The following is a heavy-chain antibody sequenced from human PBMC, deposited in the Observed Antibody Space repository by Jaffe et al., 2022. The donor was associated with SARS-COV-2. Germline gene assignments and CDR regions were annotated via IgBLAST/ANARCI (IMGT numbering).Heavy chain of an antibody. J-gene: IGHJ6*02. D-gene: IGHD3-3*02. CDR1: GFTFSDYY. CDR3: ARDHFWSGYYNKYYYYGMDV. Sequence: QVQLVESGGGLVKPGGSLRLSCAASGFTFSDYYMSWIRQAPGKGLEWVSYISSSGSTIYYADSVKGRFTISRDNAKNSLYLQMNSLRAEDTAVYYCARDHFWSGYYNKYYYYGMDVWGQGTTVTVSS. V-gene: IGHV3-11*01. CDR2: ISSSGSTI.